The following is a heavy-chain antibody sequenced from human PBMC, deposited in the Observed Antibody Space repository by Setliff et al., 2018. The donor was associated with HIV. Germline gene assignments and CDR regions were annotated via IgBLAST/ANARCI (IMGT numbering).Heavy chain of an antibody. CDR2: FAPEYDKT. Sequence: GASVKVSCKVSGYTLTELSMHWVRQAPGKGLEWMGGFAPEYDKTFYAQKFQGRVTMSEDTSTDTAYMQLSSLRSDDTAVYYCARGRNYDSSGYVDYYYYMDVWGKGTTVTVSS. CDR3: ARGRNYDSSGYVDYYYYMDV. CDR1: GYTLTELS. D-gene: IGHD3-22*01. V-gene: IGHV1-24*01. J-gene: IGHJ6*03.